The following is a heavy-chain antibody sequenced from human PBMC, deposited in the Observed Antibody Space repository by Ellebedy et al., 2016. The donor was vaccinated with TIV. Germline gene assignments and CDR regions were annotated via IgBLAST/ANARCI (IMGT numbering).Heavy chain of an antibody. Sequence: ASVKVSXKASGYTFTSYDINWVRQATGQGLEWMGWMNPNSGNTGYAQKFQGRVTMTRNTSISTAYMELSSLRSEDTAVYYCARGYYYDSSGPQNYGMDVWGQGTTVTVSS. J-gene: IGHJ6*02. CDR2: MNPNSGNT. CDR1: GYTFTSYD. CDR3: ARGYYYDSSGPQNYGMDV. D-gene: IGHD3-22*01. V-gene: IGHV1-8*01.